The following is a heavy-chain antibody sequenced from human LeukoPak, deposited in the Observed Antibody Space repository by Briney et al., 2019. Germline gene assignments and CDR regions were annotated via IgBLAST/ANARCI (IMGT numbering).Heavy chain of an antibody. J-gene: IGHJ5*02. D-gene: IGHD4-17*01. V-gene: IGHV4-4*02. CDR1: GGSISSSNW. CDR2: IYHSGST. Sequence: SETLSLTCAVSGGSISSSNWWSWVRQPPGKGLEWIGEIYHSGSTNYNPSLKSRVTISVDKSKNQFSLKLSSVIAADTAVYYCASANGDYSNWFDPWGQGTLVTVSS. CDR3: ASANGDYSNWFDP.